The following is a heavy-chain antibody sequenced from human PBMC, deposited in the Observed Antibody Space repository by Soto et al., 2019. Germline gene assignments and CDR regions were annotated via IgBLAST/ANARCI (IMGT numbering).Heavy chain of an antibody. J-gene: IGHJ4*02. CDR2: INSNSGGT. V-gene: IGHV1-2*02. Sequence: GASVKVSCKASGPTFTGYHMNWVRQVPRQGLEWMGWINSNSGGTNYAQKFQGRVTMTRDTSISTAYMELSRLRSDVTAVYYCARPDDILTGSVVYWGQGALVTVFS. CDR1: GPTFTGYH. D-gene: IGHD3-9*01. CDR3: ARPDDILTGSVVY.